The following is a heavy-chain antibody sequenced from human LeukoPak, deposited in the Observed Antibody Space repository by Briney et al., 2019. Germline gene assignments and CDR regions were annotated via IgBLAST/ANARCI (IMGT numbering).Heavy chain of an antibody. CDR1: GFTFSDFY. CDR2: ISSSGSTI. CDR3: ARVSVVEAFDI. D-gene: IGHD3-16*02. J-gene: IGHJ3*02. V-gene: IGHV3-11*04. Sequence: GGSLRLSCAASGFTFSDFYMSWIRQAPGKGLEWVSYISSSGSTIYYADSVKGRFTISRDNAKNSLYLQMNSLRAEDTAVYYCARVSVVEAFDIWGQGTMVTVSS.